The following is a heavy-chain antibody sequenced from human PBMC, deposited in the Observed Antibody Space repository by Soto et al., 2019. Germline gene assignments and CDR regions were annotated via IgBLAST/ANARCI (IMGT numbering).Heavy chain of an antibody. J-gene: IGHJ6*03. V-gene: IGHV3-30*18. CDR3: AKDGEATMYYYYYMDV. Sequence: PGGSLRLSCAASGFTFSSYGMHWVRQAPGKGLEWVAVISYDGSNKYYADSVKGRFTISRDNSKNTLYLQMNSLRAEDTAVYYCAKDGEATMYYYYYMDVWGKGTTVTVSS. CDR1: GFTFSSYG. D-gene: IGHD5-12*01. CDR2: ISYDGSNK.